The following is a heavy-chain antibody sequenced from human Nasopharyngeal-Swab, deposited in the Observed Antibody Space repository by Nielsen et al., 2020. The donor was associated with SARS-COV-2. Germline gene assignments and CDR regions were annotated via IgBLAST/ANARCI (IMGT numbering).Heavy chain of an antibody. CDR1: GFTFDDYA. Sequence: GGSLRLSCAASGFTFDDYAMHWVRQAPGKGLEWVSGISWNSGSIGYADSVKGRFTISRDNAKNSLYLQMNSLRAEGTALYYCAKDSRGYSYGQIFPFFDYWGQGTLVTVSS. V-gene: IGHV3-9*01. CDR3: AKDSRGYSYGQIFPFFDY. J-gene: IGHJ4*02. D-gene: IGHD5-18*01. CDR2: ISWNSGSI.